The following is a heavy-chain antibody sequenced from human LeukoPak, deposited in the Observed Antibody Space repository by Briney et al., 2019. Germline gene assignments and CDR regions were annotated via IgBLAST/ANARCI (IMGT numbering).Heavy chain of an antibody. CDR2: INHSGST. CDR3: ARSFRRNYLDY. J-gene: IGHJ4*02. Sequence: PSETLSLTCAVYGGSFSGYYWSWIRQPPGKGLEWIGEINHSGSTNYNPSLKSRVTISVDTSKNQFSLKLSSVTAADTAVYYCARSFRRNYLDYWGQGTLVTVSS. D-gene: IGHD3-10*01. CDR1: GGSFSGYY. V-gene: IGHV4-34*01.